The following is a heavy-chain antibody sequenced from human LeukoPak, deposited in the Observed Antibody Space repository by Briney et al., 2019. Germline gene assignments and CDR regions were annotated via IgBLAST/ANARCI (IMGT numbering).Heavy chain of an antibody. Sequence: PGASLRLSCAASGFTFSSYAMSWVRQAPGKGLEWVSAISGSGGSTYYADSVKGRFTISRDNSKNTLYLQMNSLRAEDTAVYYCAKGGDIVVVPAATRNWCDPWGQGTLDTVSS. J-gene: IGHJ5*02. CDR1: GFTFSSYA. CDR2: ISGSGGST. V-gene: IGHV3-23*01. CDR3: AKGGDIVVVPAATRNWCDP. D-gene: IGHD2-2*01.